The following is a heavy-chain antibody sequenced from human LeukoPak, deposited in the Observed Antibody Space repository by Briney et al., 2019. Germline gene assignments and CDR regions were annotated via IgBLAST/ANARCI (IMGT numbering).Heavy chain of an antibody. CDR2: INSGGTTK. D-gene: IGHD3-10*01. Sequence: SGGSLRLSCEASGYSFSNHEMNWVRQAPGKGLEWLSYINSGGTTKYYADSVKGRFTISRDNAKNSLYLQMNSLTADDTAVYYCARGRPRSDSYYVFDFWGQGNLVIVSS. CDR3: ARGRPRSDSYYVFDF. V-gene: IGHV3-48*03. J-gene: IGHJ4*02. CDR1: GYSFSNHE.